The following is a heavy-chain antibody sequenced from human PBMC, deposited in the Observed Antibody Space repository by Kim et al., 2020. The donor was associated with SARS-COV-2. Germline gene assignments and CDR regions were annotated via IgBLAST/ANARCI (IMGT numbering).Heavy chain of an antibody. D-gene: IGHD6-19*01. CDR3: AKVSSGSSGWFEYFQD. CDR1: GFTFNSYA. CDR2: IRGSGDST. Sequence: GGSLRLSCAASGFTFNSYAMSWVRQAPGKGLEWVSGIRGSGDSTTYADSVKGRFTISRDNPKNTLYLQMDRLRADDTALYYCAKVSSGSSGWFEYFQDWGQGTLVTVSS. J-gene: IGHJ1*01. V-gene: IGHV3-23*01.